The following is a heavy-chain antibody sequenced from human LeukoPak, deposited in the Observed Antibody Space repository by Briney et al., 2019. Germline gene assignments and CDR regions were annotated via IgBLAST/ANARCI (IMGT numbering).Heavy chain of an antibody. CDR3: ARANTLFADY. V-gene: IGHV3-30*09. CDR1: RFTFSSYD. J-gene: IGHJ4*02. Sequence: GGSLRLFCAASRFTFSSYDMHWVRQAPGKGLEWVAVISYDGSNKYYADSVKGRFAISRDNSKNTVYLQMNSLRVEDTAVYYCARANTLFADYWGQGTLVTVSS. D-gene: IGHD3-10*02. CDR2: ISYDGSNK.